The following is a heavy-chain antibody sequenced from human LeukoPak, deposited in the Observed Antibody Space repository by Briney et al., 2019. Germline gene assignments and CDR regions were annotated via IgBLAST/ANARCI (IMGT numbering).Heavy chain of an antibody. CDR2: IYPGDSDT. Sequence: GESLKISCKGSGYSFTSYWIGWVRQMPGKGLEWMGIIYPGDSDTRYSPSFQGQVTISADKSISTAYLQWSSLKASDTAMYYCASYYCTNGVCCGWFDPWGQGTLVTVSS. D-gene: IGHD2-8*01. J-gene: IGHJ5*02. V-gene: IGHV5-51*01. CDR1: GYSFTSYW. CDR3: ASYYCTNGVCCGWFDP.